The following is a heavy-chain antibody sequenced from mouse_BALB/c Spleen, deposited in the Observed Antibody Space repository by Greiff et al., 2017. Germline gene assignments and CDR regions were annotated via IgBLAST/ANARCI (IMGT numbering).Heavy chain of an antibody. Sequence: VKLVESGPSLVQPSQSLSITCTVSGFSLTSYGVHWVRQSPGKGLEWLGVIWRGGSTDYNAAFMSRLSITKDNSKSQVFFKMNSLQADDTAIYYCAKGNDYDVYAMDYWGQGTSVTVSS. CDR3: AKGNDYDVYAMDY. D-gene: IGHD2-4*01. J-gene: IGHJ4*01. CDR2: IWRGGST. V-gene: IGHV2-5-1*01. CDR1: GFSLTSYG.